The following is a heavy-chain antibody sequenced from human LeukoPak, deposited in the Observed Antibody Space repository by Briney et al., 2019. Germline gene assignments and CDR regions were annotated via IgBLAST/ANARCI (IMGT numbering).Heavy chain of an antibody. V-gene: IGHV6-1*01. CDR3: ARGGEQWLVFFDY. Sequence: SQTLSLTCAISGDSVSSNSAAWNWIRQSPSRALEWLGRTYYRSKWYNEHAVSVKSRITINPDTSKNQFSLQLNSVAPEDTAVYYCARGGEQWLVFFDYWGQGTLVTVSS. CDR1: GDSVSSNSAA. CDR2: TYYRSKWYN. D-gene: IGHD6-19*01. J-gene: IGHJ4*02.